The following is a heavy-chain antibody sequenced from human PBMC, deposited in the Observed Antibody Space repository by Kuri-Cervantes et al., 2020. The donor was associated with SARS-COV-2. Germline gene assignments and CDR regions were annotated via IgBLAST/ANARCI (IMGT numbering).Heavy chain of an antibody. CDR2: ISHGGST. Sequence: SETLSLTCTVSGYSISSGSYWGWVRQPPGKGLEWIGMISHGGSTYYNPSLKSRITISVDTSKNQFSLRLSSVTAADTAVYYCARDPNANHNNWFDPWGQGTLVTVSS. J-gene: IGHJ5*02. CDR3: ARDPNANHNNWFDP. CDR1: GYSISSGSY. D-gene: IGHD4/OR15-4a*01. V-gene: IGHV4-38-2*02.